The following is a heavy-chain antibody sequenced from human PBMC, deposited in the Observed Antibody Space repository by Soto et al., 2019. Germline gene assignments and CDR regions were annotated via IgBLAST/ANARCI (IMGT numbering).Heavy chain of an antibody. J-gene: IGHJ4*02. D-gene: IGHD5-12*01. CDR1: GFTFSSYW. CDR2: INSDGSST. V-gene: IGHV3-74*01. CDR3: ASGDSGYDYGRFNFDY. Sequence: GGSLRLSCAASGFTFSSYWMHWVRQAPGKGLVWVSRINSDGSSTSYAGSVKGRFTISRDNAKNTLYLQMNSLRASDTAMYYCASGDSGYDYGRFNFDYWGQGTLVTVSS.